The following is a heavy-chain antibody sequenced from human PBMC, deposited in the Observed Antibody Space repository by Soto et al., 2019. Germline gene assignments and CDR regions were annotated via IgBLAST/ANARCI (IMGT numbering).Heavy chain of an antibody. D-gene: IGHD6-13*01. CDR3: ARDITGIAAAGTLPWYFDL. V-gene: IGHV4-39*02. CDR1: GGSISSSSYY. Sequence: QLQLQESGPGLVKPSETLSLTCTVSGGSISSSSYYWGWIRQPPGKGLEWIGSIYYSGSTYYNPSLKSRVTISVDTSKNQFSLKLSSVTAADTAVYYCARDITGIAAAGTLPWYFDLWGRGTLVTVSS. CDR2: IYYSGST. J-gene: IGHJ2*01.